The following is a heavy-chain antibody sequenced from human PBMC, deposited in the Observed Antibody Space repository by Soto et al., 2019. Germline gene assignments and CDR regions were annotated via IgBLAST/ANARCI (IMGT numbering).Heavy chain of an antibody. J-gene: IGHJ4*02. CDR1: GGSISTYY. CDR2: IYYSGST. V-gene: IGHV4-59*04. Sequence: PSETLSLTCTVSGGSISTYYWSWIRQPPGKGLEWIGYIYYSGSTYYNPSLKSRVTISVDTSKNQFSLKLSSVTAADTAVYYCARLYRLQLGYYFAYWGQGTLVTVSS. CDR3: ARLYRLQLGYYFAY. D-gene: IGHD6-13*01.